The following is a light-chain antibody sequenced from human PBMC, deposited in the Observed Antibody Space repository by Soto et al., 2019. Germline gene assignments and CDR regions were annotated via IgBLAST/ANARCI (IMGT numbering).Light chain of an antibody. CDR2: NNN. J-gene: IGLJ3*02. CDR3: ATWDDSLNARGV. CDR1: RSNIGNNA. V-gene: IGLV1-44*01. Sequence: QSVLTQPPSASGTPGQRVTISCSGSRSNIGNNAVTWYQQFPGTAPKLLIYNNNQRPSGVPDRFSGTSASLAISGLQSEDEADYYCATWDDSLNARGVFGGGTKLTVL.